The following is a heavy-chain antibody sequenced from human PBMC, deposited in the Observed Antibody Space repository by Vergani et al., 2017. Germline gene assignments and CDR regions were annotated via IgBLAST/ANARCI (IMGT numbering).Heavy chain of an antibody. J-gene: IGHJ4*02. V-gene: IGHV4-61*02. D-gene: IGHD3-16*02. Sequence: QVQLQESGPGLVKPSQTLSLTCTVSGGSISSGSYYWSWIRQPAGKGLEWIGRIYTSGSTNYNPSLKSRLTISVDTSKNQFSLKLSSVSAAYTAVYYCARDPITFGGVIVTDWGQGTLVTVSS. CDR1: GGSISSGSYY. CDR2: IYTSGST. CDR3: ARDPITFGGVIVTD.